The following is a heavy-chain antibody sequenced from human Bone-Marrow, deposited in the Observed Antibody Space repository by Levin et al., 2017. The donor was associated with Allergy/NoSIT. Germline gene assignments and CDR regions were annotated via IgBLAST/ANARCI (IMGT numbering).Heavy chain of an antibody. CDR1: GGSFSSYA. Sequence: ASVKVSCKVSGGSFSSYAISWVRQAPGQGLEWMGGIVPIVDTTNYAQKFQGRVTITADDPTTTAYMEVRSLKSEDTAVYYCARLLGDSIYDLSWGQGTLVTVSS. CDR2: IVPIVDTT. J-gene: IGHJ5*02. CDR3: ARLLGDSIYDLS. V-gene: IGHV1-69*13. D-gene: IGHD5/OR15-5a*01.